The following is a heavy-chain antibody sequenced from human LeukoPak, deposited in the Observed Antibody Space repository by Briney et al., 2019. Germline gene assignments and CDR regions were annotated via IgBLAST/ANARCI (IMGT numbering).Heavy chain of an antibody. J-gene: IGHJ6*02. Sequence: PGGSLRLSCAAYGFTFSSYIMNWVRQAPGKGLEWVSSISSSSYIYYADSVKGRFTITRDNAKNSLYLQMNSLRAEDTAVYYCARDQLRNYDFWSGYYTGRYYGMDVWGQGATVTVSS. CDR3: ARDQLRNYDFWSGYYTGRYYGMDV. CDR1: GFTFSSYI. D-gene: IGHD3-3*01. V-gene: IGHV3-21*01. CDR2: ISSSSYI.